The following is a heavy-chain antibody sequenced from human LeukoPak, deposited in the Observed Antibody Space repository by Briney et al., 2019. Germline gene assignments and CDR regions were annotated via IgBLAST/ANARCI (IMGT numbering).Heavy chain of an antibody. D-gene: IGHD3-3*01. J-gene: IGHJ5*02. CDR2: IRNDGSTK. CDR1: GVAVSSNS. Sequence: PGGSLRLSCAASGVAVSSNSFSWVRQAPGKGLEWVAFIRNDGSTKFYADSVKGRFTITRDNSENTLYLQMNSLRAEDTAVYYCAGALDHDFWSGYSPNWFDPWGQGTLVTVSS. V-gene: IGHV3-30*02. CDR3: AGALDHDFWSGYSPNWFDP.